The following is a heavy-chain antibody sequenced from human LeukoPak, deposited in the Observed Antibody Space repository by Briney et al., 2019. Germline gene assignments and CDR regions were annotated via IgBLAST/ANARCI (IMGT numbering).Heavy chain of an antibody. Sequence: PGGSLRLSCAVSGVTVSSNHMSWVRQAPGKGLEWVSAIYSGGGTYYADSVKGRFTISRDNSKNTMYVQMSTLRVEDTAVYYCVKDPHSSGRYYFDYWGQGTLVTVSS. CDR1: GVTVSSNH. CDR2: IYSGGGT. J-gene: IGHJ4*02. CDR3: VKDPHSSGRYYFDY. V-gene: IGHV3-66*01. D-gene: IGHD6-19*01.